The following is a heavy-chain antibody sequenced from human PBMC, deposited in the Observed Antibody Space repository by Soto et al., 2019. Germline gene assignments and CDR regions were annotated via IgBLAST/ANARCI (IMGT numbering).Heavy chain of an antibody. J-gene: IGHJ4*02. V-gene: IGHV4-61*01. D-gene: IGHD6-19*01. CDR3: AREEMAAIDY. CDR1: GGSVSSGSYY. Sequence: SETLSLTCTVSGGSVSSGSYYWSWIRQPPGKGLEWIGYIYYSGSTNYNPSLKSRVTISVDTSKNQFSLKLSSVTAADTAVYYCAREEMAAIDYWGQGTLVTVSS. CDR2: IYYSGST.